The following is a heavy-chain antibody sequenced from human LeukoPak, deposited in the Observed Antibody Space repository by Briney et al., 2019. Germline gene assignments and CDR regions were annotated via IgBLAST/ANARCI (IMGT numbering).Heavy chain of an antibody. V-gene: IGHV3-21*04. D-gene: IGHD3-10*01. CDR2: ISYRSSDI. Sequence: GGSLRLSCAASGFTLSSYNMKWVRQAPGKGLEWVSSISYRSSDIEYADSVKGRFTISRDNAKQSLYLQMRSLRAEDTALYHCARALVASGGVYYYGMDVWGQGTTVTVSS. J-gene: IGHJ6*02. CDR1: GFTLSSYN. CDR3: ARALVASGGVYYYGMDV.